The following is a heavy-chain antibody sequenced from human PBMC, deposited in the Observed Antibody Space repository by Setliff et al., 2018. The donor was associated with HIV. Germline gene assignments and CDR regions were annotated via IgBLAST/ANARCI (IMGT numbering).Heavy chain of an antibody. J-gene: IGHJ1*01. D-gene: IGHD3-22*01. CDR1: GDTLSSYA. Sequence: ASVKVSCKTSGDTLSSYAITWVRQAPGQGLEWMGRIIPIFGTADYAQKFQGRVTITADEFTSTAYMELSSLRSEDTAIYYCARGADASGYFYREYFQHWGQGTLVTVPQ. CDR2: IIPIFGTA. V-gene: IGHV1-69*13. CDR3: ARGADASGYFYREYFQH.